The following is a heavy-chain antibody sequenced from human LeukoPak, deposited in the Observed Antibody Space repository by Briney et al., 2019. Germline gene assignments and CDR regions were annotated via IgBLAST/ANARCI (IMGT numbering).Heavy chain of an antibody. Sequence: ASVKVSCKVSGDTLTYFSIHWVRQAPGKGLEWMGGFEPADGKTIYAQKFQGRVTMTEDTSTDTAYLQLSSLRSEDTAVYYCASLEGTGYWGRGTLVTVSS. CDR1: GDTLTYFS. D-gene: IGHD1-1*01. J-gene: IGHJ4*02. CDR3: ASLEGTGY. CDR2: FEPADGKT. V-gene: IGHV1-24*01.